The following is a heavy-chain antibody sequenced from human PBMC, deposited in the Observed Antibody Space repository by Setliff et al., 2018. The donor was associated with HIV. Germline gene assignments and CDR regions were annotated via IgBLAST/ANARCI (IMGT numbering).Heavy chain of an antibody. CDR3: AREVEQDYDVVTETLVEGAYIQF. V-gene: IGHV4-61*02. J-gene: IGHJ1*01. CDR2: IYTSGDT. Sequence: SETLSLTCTVSGASLNSGSYFWSWVRQPAGKGLEWIGRIYTSGDTNYNPSLKSRVTISMDTSKKQFSLKLRSVTAADTAVYYCAREVEQDYDVVTETLVEGAYIQFWGQGSLVTVSS. D-gene: IGHD3-9*01. CDR1: GASLNSGSYF.